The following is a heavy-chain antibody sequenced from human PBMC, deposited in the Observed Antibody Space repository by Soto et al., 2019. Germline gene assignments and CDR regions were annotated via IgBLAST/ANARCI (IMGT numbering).Heavy chain of an antibody. Sequence: SQTLSLTCAISGDSVSSNSAAWNWIRQSPSRGLEWLGRTYYRSKWYNDYAVSVKGRITINPDTSKNQFSLQLNSVTPEDTAVYYCARGASGKRVAAAGGWFDPWGQGTLVTVSS. CDR1: GDSVSSNSAA. V-gene: IGHV6-1*01. D-gene: IGHD6-13*01. CDR2: TYYRSKWYN. J-gene: IGHJ5*02. CDR3: ARGASGKRVAAAGGWFDP.